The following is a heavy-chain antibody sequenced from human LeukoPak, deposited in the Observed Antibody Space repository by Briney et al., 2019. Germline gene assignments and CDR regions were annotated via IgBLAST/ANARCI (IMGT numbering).Heavy chain of an antibody. J-gene: IGHJ4*02. Sequence: PGGSLRLSCAASGFTFSSYGMNWVRQAPGKGLEWVSSISSSSSYIYYADSVKGRFTISRDNAKNSLYLQMNSLRTEDTAVYYCARVGTTGGYFDYWGQGTLVTVSS. CDR3: ARVGTTGGYFDY. CDR1: GFTFSSYG. V-gene: IGHV3-21*01. CDR2: ISSSSSYI. D-gene: IGHD1-7*01.